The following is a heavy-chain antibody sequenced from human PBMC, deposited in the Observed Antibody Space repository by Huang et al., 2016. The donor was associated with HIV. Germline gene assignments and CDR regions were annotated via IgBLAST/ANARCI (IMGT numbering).Heavy chain of an antibody. CDR3: ARARGFLYDSTGYYSRYYFDS. Sequence: QVQLVQSGAEVKKPGASVKVSCKASGFNFNNYDFNWVRQASGQGLDSWGWMNPKSGNTGYAQKFKGRVTITRNTSITTSYMELRSLRSEDTAVYYCARARGFLYDSTGYYSRYYFDSWGQGTLVTISS. D-gene: IGHD3-22*01. CDR2: MNPKSGNT. V-gene: IGHV1-8*03. CDR1: GFNFNNYD. J-gene: IGHJ4*02.